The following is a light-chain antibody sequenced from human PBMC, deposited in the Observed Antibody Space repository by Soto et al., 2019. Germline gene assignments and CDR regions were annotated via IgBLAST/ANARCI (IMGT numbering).Light chain of an antibody. J-gene: IGKJ4*01. CDR2: GAS. V-gene: IGKV3-20*01. CDR3: QQYGSSPLT. Sequence: DIVMTQSPAPLSVSPGERATLSCRSSQSVSSSYLAWYQQKPGQAPRLIIYGASSRATGIPDRFSGSGSGTDFTLTISRLEPEDVAVYYCQQYGSSPLTFGGGTKVDIK. CDR1: QSVSSSY.